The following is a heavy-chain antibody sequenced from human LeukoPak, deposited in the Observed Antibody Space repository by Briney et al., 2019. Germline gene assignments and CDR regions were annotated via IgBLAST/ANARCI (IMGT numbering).Heavy chain of an antibody. CDR2: INPNSGGT. CDR3: ARAHTIVVVPAAWGAFDI. D-gene: IGHD2-2*01. CDR1: GYTFTGYY. J-gene: IGHJ3*02. V-gene: IGHV1-2*02. Sequence: ASVKVSCKASGYTFTGYYMHWVRQAPGQGLEWMGWINPNSGGTNYAQKFQGRVTMTRDTSISTAYMELSRLRSDDTAVYYCARAHTIVVVPAAWGAFDIWGQGTMVTVSS.